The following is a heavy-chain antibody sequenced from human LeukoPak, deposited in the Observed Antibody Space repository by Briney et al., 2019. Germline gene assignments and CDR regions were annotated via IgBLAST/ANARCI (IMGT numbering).Heavy chain of an antibody. CDR2: IYYSGST. V-gene: IGHV4-31*03. CDR1: GGSISSGGYY. CDR3: ASARLLRGTSYFQH. D-gene: IGHD3-10*01. J-gene: IGHJ1*01. Sequence: SETLSLTCTVSGGSISSGGYYWSWIRQHPGKGLEWIGYIYYSGSTYYNPSLKSRVTISVDTSKNQFSLKLSSVTAADTAVYYCASARLLRGTSYFQHWGQGTLVTVSS.